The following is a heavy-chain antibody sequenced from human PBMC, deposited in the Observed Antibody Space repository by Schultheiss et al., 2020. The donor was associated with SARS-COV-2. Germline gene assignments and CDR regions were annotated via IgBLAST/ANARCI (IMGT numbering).Heavy chain of an antibody. CDR3: ARDRRTVIRPSIYFDY. D-gene: IGHD3-16*02. CDR2: IKQDGSEK. V-gene: IGHV3-7*01. J-gene: IGHJ4*02. CDR1: GFTVSSNY. Sequence: GESLKISCAASGFTVSSNYMSWVRQAPGKGLEWVANIKQDGSEKYYVDSVKGRFTISRDNAKNSLYLQMNSLRAEDTAVYYCARDRRTVIRPSIYFDYWGQGTLVTVSS.